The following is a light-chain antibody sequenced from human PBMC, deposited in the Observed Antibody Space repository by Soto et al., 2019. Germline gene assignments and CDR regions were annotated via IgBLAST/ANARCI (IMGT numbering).Light chain of an antibody. J-gene: IGLJ1*01. CDR3: CSYAGGSAYV. CDR2: EVS. Sequence: QSVLTQPASVSGSPGQSITISCTGTSSDVGGYNLVSWYQQHPGKAPKLLISEVSERPSGVSIRFSGSKSGNTASLTISGLQAEDEADYYCCSYAGGSAYVFGTGTKVTVL. V-gene: IGLV2-23*02. CDR1: SSDVGGYNL.